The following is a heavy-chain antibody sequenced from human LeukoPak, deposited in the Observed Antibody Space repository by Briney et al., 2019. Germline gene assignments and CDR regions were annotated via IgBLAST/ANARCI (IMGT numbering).Heavy chain of an antibody. CDR1: GYSFTSYW. V-gene: IGHV5-51*01. Sequence: GESLKISCKGSGYSFTSYWIGWVRPMPGKGLEWMGIIYPGDSDTRYSPSFQGQVTISADKSISTAYLQWSSLKASDTAMYYCARPRSYGDGGNSNLYYFDYWGQGTLVTVSS. CDR3: ARPRSYGDGGNSNLYYFDY. J-gene: IGHJ4*02. D-gene: IGHD4-23*01. CDR2: IYPGDSDT.